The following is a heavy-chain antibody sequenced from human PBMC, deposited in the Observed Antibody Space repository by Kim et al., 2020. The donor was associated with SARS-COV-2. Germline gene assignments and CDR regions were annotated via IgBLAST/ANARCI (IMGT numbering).Heavy chain of an antibody. J-gene: IGHJ6*02. D-gene: IGHD2-2*01. CDR2: ISSSGSTI. V-gene: IGHV3-48*03. CDR3: ARDVCSSTSCYQPYYYYGMDV. CDR1: GFTFSSYE. Sequence: GGSLRLSCAASGFTFSSYEMNWVRQAPGKGLEWVSYISSSGSTIYYADSVKGRFTISRDNAKNSLYLQMNSLRAEDTAVYYCARDVCSSTSCYQPYYYYGMDVWGQGTTVTVSS.